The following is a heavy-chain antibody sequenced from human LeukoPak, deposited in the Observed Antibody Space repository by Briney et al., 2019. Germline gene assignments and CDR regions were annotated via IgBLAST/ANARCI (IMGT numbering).Heavy chain of an antibody. CDR3: ARREGYNFDY. Sequence: SETLSLTCSVSGYSISSGFYWDWIRPPPGKGLEWIGTFHHSGSTPYNPSLNSRVSISVDTSKNQLSLKLSSVTAADTAVYYCARREGYNFDYWGQGTLVTVSS. D-gene: IGHD5-24*01. V-gene: IGHV4-38-2*02. CDR1: GYSISSGFY. J-gene: IGHJ4*02. CDR2: FHHSGST.